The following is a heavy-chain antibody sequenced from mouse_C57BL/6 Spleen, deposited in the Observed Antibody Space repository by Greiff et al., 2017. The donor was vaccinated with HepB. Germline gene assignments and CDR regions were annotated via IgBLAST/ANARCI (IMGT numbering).Heavy chain of an antibody. CDR1: GYALGSYG. J-gene: IGHJ2*01. Sequence: VQLQQSGAELVKPGASVKISCKASGYALGSYGMNWVKQRPGKGLEWIGQIYPGDGDTNYNGKFKGKATLTADKSSSTAYMQLSSLTSEDSAVYFCARAGFDYWGQGTTLTVSS. CDR3: ARAGFDY. D-gene: IGHD4-1*01. V-gene: IGHV1-80*01. CDR2: IYPGDGDT.